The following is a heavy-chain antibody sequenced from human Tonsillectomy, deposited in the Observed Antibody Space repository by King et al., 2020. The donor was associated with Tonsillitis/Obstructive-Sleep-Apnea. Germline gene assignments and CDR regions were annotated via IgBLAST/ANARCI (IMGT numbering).Heavy chain of an antibody. Sequence: VQLVESGGGVVQPGRSLRLSCAASGFTFSTSAVHWVRQAPGKGLEWVAGISYDGSNKNYTDSGKGRFTISRDNSKNTLFLHMNSLRPEDTAVFYCARAMDCSGPTCYSYYFDYWGLGTLVTVSS. V-gene: IGHV3-30*10. D-gene: IGHD2-15*01. CDR1: GFTFSTSA. CDR3: ARAMDCSGPTCYSYYFDY. J-gene: IGHJ4*01. CDR2: ISYDGSNK.